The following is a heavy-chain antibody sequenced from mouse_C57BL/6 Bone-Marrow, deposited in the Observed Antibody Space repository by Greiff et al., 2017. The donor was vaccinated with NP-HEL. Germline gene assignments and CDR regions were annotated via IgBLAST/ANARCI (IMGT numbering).Heavy chain of an antibody. J-gene: IGHJ4*01. CDR2: INPNNGGT. CDR3: ARRYGNYWAMDY. D-gene: IGHD2-10*02. Sequence: DVQLQESGPELVKPGASVKIPCKASGYTFTDYNMDWVKQSHGKSLEWIGDINPNNGGTIYNQKFKGKATLTVDKSSSTAYMELRSLTSEDTAVYYCARRYGNYWAMDYWGQGTSVTVSS. V-gene: IGHV1-18*01. CDR1: GYTFTDYN.